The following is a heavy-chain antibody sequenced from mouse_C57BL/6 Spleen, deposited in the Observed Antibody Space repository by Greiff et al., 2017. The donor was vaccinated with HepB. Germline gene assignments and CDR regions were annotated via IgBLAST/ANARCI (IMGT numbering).Heavy chain of an antibody. CDR3: ARRLGTYYYGSSYAMDY. D-gene: IGHD1-1*01. CDR2: IHPNSGST. V-gene: IGHV1-64*01. CDR1: GYTFTSYW. J-gene: IGHJ4*01. Sequence: QVQLQQPGAELVKPGASVKLSCKASGYTFTSYWMHWVKQRPGQGLEWIGMIHPNSGSTNYNEKFKSKATLTVDKSSSTAYMQLSSLTSEDSAVYYCARRLGTYYYGSSYAMDYWGQGTSVTVSS.